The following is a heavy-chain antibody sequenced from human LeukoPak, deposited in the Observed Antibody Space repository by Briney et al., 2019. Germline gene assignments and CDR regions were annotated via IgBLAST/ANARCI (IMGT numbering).Heavy chain of an antibody. D-gene: IGHD6-13*01. CDR2: IYYSGST. CDR1: GGSISSYY. CDR3: ARQGIPYYYYGMDV. V-gene: IGHV4-59*08. Sequence: SETLSLTCTVSGGSISSYYWSWIRQPPGKGLEWIGYIYYSGSTNYNPSLKSRVTISVDTSKNQFSLKPSSVTAADTAVYYCARQGIPYYYYGMDVWGQGTTVTVSS. J-gene: IGHJ6*02.